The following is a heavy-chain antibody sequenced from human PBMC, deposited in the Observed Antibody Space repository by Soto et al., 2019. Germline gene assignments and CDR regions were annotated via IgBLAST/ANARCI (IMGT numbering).Heavy chain of an antibody. V-gene: IGHV5-10-1*01. D-gene: IGHD3-10*01. Sequence: HGESLKISCKGSGYSFTSFWISWVRQMPGKGLEWMGRIDPVDSYTNYSPSFQGHVTISADKSISTAYLQWSSLKASDTAMYYCARHGYYYGSGSFDFWGQGPPVTVSS. CDR3: ARHGYYYGSGSFDF. CDR2: IDPVDSYT. CDR1: GYSFTSFW. J-gene: IGHJ4*02.